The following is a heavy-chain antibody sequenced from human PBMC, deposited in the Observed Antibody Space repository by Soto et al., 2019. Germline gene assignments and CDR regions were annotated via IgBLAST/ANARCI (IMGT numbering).Heavy chain of an antibody. D-gene: IGHD2-2*02. CDR1: DFPFTKAW. CDR2: LRSKSDGGTA. V-gene: IGHV3-15*07. CDR3: STIPPLPGGDF. Sequence: GGALRLSCVVSDFPFTKAWINWVRQAPGKGLEWVGRLRSKSDGGTADYGAPVKGRFTLARDDSINTVYLQMNSLKTEDTDACFFSTIPPLPGGDFWGQGTLVTVSS. J-gene: IGHJ4*02.